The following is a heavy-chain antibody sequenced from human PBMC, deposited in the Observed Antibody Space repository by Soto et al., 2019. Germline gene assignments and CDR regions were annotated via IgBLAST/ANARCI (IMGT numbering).Heavy chain of an antibody. D-gene: IGHD3-16*01. CDR1: GYSFAINW. J-gene: IGHJ6*02. Sequence: PGESLKISCQWSGYSFAINWIGWVRQMPGKGLEWMGIIYLGDSDTRYSPSFQGQVTISADRSNSTAYLQWSSLKASDTAMYYCATSRLAFHYAADVCGQGTTVTVSS. CDR2: IYLGDSDT. V-gene: IGHV5-51*01. CDR3: ATSRLAFHYAADV.